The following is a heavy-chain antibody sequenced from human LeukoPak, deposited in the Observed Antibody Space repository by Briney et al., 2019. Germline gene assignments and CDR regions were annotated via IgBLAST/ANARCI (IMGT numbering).Heavy chain of an antibody. CDR1: GFTFSSYA. CDR3: ARSALPYCSGGSCYYFDY. V-gene: IGHV3-30*04. Sequence: GGSLRLSCAASGFTFSSYAMHWVRQAPGKGLEWVAVISYDGSNKYYADSVKGRFTISRDNSKNTLYLQMNSLRAEDTAVYYCARSALPYCSGGSCYYFDYWGQGTLVTVPS. J-gene: IGHJ4*02. D-gene: IGHD2-15*01. CDR2: ISYDGSNK.